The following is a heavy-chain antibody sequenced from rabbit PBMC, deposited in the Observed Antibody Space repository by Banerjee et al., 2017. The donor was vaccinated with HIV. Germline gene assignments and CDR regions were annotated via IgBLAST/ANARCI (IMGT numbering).Heavy chain of an antibody. D-gene: IGHD4-1*01. Sequence: QEQLVESGGGLVKPGGTLTLTCKASGFSFSSGYWMCWVRQAPGKGLEWIGCLHTGSSGTWYTSWVNGRFTISRSTTLNTVDLKMTSLTAADTATYFCARDLAGVIGWNFGLWGPGTLVTVS. J-gene: IGHJ6*01. CDR3: ARDLAGVIGWNFGL. CDR1: GFSFSSGYW. CDR2: LHTGSSGT. V-gene: IGHV1S43*01.